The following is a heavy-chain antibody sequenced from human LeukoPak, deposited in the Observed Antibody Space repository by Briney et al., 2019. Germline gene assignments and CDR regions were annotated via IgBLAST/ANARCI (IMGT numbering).Heavy chain of an antibody. CDR3: ARTPDGADY. CDR1: GFTFGDYA. CDR2: IKQDGTEI. J-gene: IGHJ4*02. Sequence: GGSLRLSCTASGFTFGDYAMSWFRQAPGKGLEWVANIKQDGTEIFYVDSVRGRFIISRDNAVNSLYLQMNSLRVEDTAVYYCARTPDGADYWGQGTLVTVSS. D-gene: IGHD3-10*01. V-gene: IGHV3-7*01.